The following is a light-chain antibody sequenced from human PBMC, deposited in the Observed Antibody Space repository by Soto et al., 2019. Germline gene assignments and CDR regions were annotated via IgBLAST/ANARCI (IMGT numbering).Light chain of an antibody. V-gene: IGKV3-20*01. CDR1: QSVGSNY. CDR2: GAS. CDR3: QQYGSSPLT. Sequence: EIVLTQSPGTLSLSPGERATLSCRASQSVGSNYLAWYQQNPGQAPRLLIYGASTRATGIPDRFSGSGSGTDFTLTISRLEPEDFAVYYCQQYGSSPLTFGGGTKVDIK. J-gene: IGKJ4*01.